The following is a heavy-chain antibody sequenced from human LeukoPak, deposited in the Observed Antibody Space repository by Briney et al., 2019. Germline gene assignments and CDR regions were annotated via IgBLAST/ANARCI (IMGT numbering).Heavy chain of an antibody. J-gene: IGHJ5*02. V-gene: IGHV1-2*06. D-gene: IGHD4-11*01. CDR1: GYTFTAYY. Sequence: ASVKVSCKASGYTFTAYYIHWVRQAPGQGLEWMGRINPNSGDTNYAQKFQGRVTMTRDTSISTAYMELSRLRSDDTAVYYCAREGSQDYSNYFNWFDPWGQGTLVNVS. CDR3: AREGSQDYSNYFNWFDP. CDR2: INPNSGDT.